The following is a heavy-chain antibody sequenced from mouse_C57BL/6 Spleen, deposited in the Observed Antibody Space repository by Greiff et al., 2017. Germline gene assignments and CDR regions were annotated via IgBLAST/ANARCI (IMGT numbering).Heavy chain of an antibody. D-gene: IGHD2-3*01. CDR1: GYAFTNYL. Sequence: QVQLQQSGAELVRPGTSVKVSCKASGYAFTNYLIEWVKQRPGQGLEWIGVINPGSGGTNYDEKFKGKATLTADKSSSTAYMQLSSLTSEGSAVYFCARWDGYYYYAMEYSGQGTSVTVSS. CDR2: INPGSGGT. CDR3: ARWDGYYYYAMEY. J-gene: IGHJ4*01. V-gene: IGHV1-54*01.